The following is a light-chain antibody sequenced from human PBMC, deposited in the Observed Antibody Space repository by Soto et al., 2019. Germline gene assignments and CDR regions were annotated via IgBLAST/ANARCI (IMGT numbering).Light chain of an antibody. CDR2: EVR. Sequence: QSALTQPASVSGSPGQSITISCIGIISDVGNYHLVSWYQQPPGKAPKLLIYEVRNRPSGISYRFSGSKSGTTASLTISSLLPEDEADYYCSAYTSRSTLVFGGGTKLTVL. J-gene: IGLJ2*01. CDR3: SAYTSRSTLV. CDR1: ISDVGNYHL. V-gene: IGLV2-14*02.